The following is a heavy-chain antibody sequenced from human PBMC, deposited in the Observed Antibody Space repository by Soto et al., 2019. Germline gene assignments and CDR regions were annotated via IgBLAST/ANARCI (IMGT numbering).Heavy chain of an antibody. J-gene: IGHJ5*02. D-gene: IGHD6-6*01. CDR2: IYYSGRT. V-gene: IGHV4-31*03. Sequence: PSETLSLTCTVSGGSISSGGYYWSWIRQHPGKGLEWIGYIYYSGRTYYNPSLHSRVSIAVDTTENQFSLKLTPVTAADTSVYYCARGSFYSSSSCFDPWGRGTLVTVSS. CDR3: ARGSFYSSSSCFDP. CDR1: GGSISSGGYY.